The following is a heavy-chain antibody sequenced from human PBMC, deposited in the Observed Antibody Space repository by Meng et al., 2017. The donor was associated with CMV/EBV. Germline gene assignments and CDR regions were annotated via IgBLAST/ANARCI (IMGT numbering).Heavy chain of an antibody. CDR3: ASEIGLRWKLFDY. CDR1: GGSVSSGSYY. D-gene: IGHD4-23*01. CDR2: IYYSGST. V-gene: IGHV4-61*01. J-gene: IGHJ4*02. Sequence: GSLSLTCIVSGGSVSSGSYYWSWIRQPPGKGLEWIGYIYYSGSTNYNPSLKSRVTISVDTSKNQFSLKLSSVTAADTAVYYCASEIGLRWKLFDYWGQGTLVTVSS.